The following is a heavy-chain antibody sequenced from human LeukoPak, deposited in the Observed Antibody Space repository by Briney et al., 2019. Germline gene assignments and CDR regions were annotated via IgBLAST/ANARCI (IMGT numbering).Heavy chain of an antibody. Sequence: SGPTLVKPTQTLTLTCTFSGFSLSTSGVGVGWIRQPPGKALEWLALIYWNDDKRYSPSLKSRLTITKDTSKNQVVLTMTSMDPVDTATYYCAHRFLEWLSHDAFDIWGQGTMVTVSS. CDR2: IYWNDDK. CDR1: GFSLSTSGVG. J-gene: IGHJ3*02. D-gene: IGHD3-3*01. CDR3: AHRFLEWLSHDAFDI. V-gene: IGHV2-5*01.